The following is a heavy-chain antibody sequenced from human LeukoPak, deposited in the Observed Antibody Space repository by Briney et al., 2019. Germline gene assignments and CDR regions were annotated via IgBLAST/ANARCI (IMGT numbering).Heavy chain of an antibody. CDR1: GFTFSSYE. Sequence: GGSLRLSCAASGFTFSSYEMNWVRQAPGKGLEWVANIKQDGSEKYYVDSVKGRFTISRDNAKNSLYLQMNSLRAEDTAVYYCARDLQLFHYWGQGTLVTVSS. D-gene: IGHD5-18*01. J-gene: IGHJ4*02. V-gene: IGHV3-7*01. CDR2: IKQDGSEK. CDR3: ARDLQLFHY.